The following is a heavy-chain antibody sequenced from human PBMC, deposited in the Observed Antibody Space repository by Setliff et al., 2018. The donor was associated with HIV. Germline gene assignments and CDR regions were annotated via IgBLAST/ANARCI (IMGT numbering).Heavy chain of an antibody. Sequence: GASVKVSCKASGYTFTSYGISWVRQAPGQGLEWMGAIIPMFGTGYAQKFQGRVTMTRNTSISTAYMEPSSLRSEDTAVYYCARALWVDGDYYYGMDVWGQGTTVTVSS. CDR3: ARALWVDGDYYYGMDV. D-gene: IGHD5-18*01. CDR1: GYTFTSYG. CDR2: IIPMFGT. V-gene: IGHV1-8*02. J-gene: IGHJ6*02.